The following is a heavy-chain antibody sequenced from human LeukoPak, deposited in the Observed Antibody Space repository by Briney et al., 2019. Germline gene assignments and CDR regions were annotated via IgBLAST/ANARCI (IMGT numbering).Heavy chain of an antibody. D-gene: IGHD3-10*01. V-gene: IGHV3-66*04. J-gene: IGHJ4*02. CDR2: IYSGGST. Sequence: GGSLRLSCAASGFTVSSNYMSWVRQAPGKGLEWVSVIYSGGSTYYADSVKGRFTISRDNSKNTLYLQMNSLRAEDTAVYYCAKHYYGSGRPLDYWGQGTLVTVSS. CDR1: GFTVSSNY. CDR3: AKHYYGSGRPLDY.